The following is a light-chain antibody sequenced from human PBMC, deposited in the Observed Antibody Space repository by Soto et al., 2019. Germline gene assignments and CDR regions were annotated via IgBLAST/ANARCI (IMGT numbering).Light chain of an antibody. CDR3: ASWDDSLSGV. CDR2: KNN. Sequence: QSVLTQPPSASGTPGQRVTISCSGSSSNIGSNFVYWYQHLPGTAPKLLIYKNNQRPSGVPDRFSGSKSGTSASLAISGRRSEDEADYYCASWDDSLSGVFGGGTKLTVL. CDR1: SSNIGSNF. J-gene: IGLJ3*02. V-gene: IGLV1-47*01.